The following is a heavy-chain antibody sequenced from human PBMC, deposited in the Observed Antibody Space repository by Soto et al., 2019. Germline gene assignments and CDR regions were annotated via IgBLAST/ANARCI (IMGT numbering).Heavy chain of an antibody. Sequence: GGSLRLSCAASGFTFSSYWMHWVRQAPGKGLVWVSRINSDGSSTSYADSVKGRFTISRDNAKNTLYLQMNSLRAEDTAVYYCARIGYCSGGSCYGYKGPIDYWGQGTLVTVSS. CDR2: INSDGSST. CDR1: GFTFSSYW. J-gene: IGHJ4*02. CDR3: ARIGYCSGGSCYGYKGPIDY. D-gene: IGHD2-15*01. V-gene: IGHV3-74*01.